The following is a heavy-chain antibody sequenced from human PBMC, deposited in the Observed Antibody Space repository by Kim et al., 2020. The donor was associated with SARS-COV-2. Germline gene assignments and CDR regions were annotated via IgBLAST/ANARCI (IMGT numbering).Heavy chain of an antibody. CDR3: ARIGIAVAGTIRWFDP. J-gene: IGHJ5*02. CDR2: IDPSDSYT. Sequence: GASLKISCKGSGYSFTSYWISWVRQMPGKGLEWMGRIDPSDSYTNYSPSFQGHVTISADKSISTAYLQWSSLKASDTAMYYCARIGIAVAGTIRWFDPWGQGTLVTVSS. V-gene: IGHV5-10-1*01. CDR1: GYSFTSYW. D-gene: IGHD6-19*01.